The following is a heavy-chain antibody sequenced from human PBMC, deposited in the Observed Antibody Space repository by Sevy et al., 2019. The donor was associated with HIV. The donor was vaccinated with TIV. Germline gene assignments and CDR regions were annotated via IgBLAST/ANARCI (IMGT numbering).Heavy chain of an antibody. V-gene: IGHV1-2*02. Sequence: ASVKVSCKASGYTFTGYYMHWVRQAPGQGLEWMGWINPNSGGTNYAQKFQGRDTMTRDTSISTAYMELSRLRSDDTAVYYCARAVYCSGGSCYPYFDYWGQGTLVTVSS. J-gene: IGHJ4*02. D-gene: IGHD2-15*01. CDR3: ARAVYCSGGSCYPYFDY. CDR1: GYTFTGYY. CDR2: INPNSGGT.